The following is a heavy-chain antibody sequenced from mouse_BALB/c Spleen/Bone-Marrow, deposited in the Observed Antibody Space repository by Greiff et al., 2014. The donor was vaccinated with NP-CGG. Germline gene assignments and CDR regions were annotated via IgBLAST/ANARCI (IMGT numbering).Heavy chain of an antibody. CDR2: IRNRANGYTT. CDR1: GFTLIDYY. CDR3: ARETGYAYGNFAMDY. V-gene: IGHV7-3*02. Sequence: EVKLVESGGGLIQPGGSLRLSCEASGFTLIDYYMTWVRQPPGKALEWLGFIRNRANGYTTEYSASVKGRFTISRDISQSIFYLQMNTLRAEDSATYYCARETGYAYGNFAMDYWGQGTSVTVSS. D-gene: IGHD2-1*01. J-gene: IGHJ4*01.